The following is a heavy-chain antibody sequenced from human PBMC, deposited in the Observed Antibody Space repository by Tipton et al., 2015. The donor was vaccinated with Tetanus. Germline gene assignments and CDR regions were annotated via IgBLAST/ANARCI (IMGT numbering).Heavy chain of an antibody. CDR1: GGSISGSEYY. CDR2: IYHSGKT. J-gene: IGHJ5*02. Sequence: TLSLTCTVSGGSISGSEYYWGWIRQPPGKGLEWIGYIYHSGKTYYNPPLRNRISISMDTSKKQFSLKMTSVTAADTAVYFCARASVTILRGVMIRGTGWFDPWGQGTLVTVSS. V-gene: IGHV4-31*03. CDR3: ARASVTILRGVMIRGTGWFDP. D-gene: IGHD3-10*01.